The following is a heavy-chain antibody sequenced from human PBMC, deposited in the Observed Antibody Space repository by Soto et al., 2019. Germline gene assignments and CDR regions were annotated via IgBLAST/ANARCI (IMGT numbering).Heavy chain of an antibody. J-gene: IGHJ6*02. CDR2: ISGYDGHT. CDR1: GYTFTTYG. D-gene: IGHD3-16*01. V-gene: IGHV1-18*01. Sequence: QVQLVQSGAEVRKPGASVKVSCKASGYTFTTYGISWVRQAPGQGLEWMGWISGYDGHTKYAQKFQGRIIMTTDTSTRTVYMDLRSLRSDDTAVYYCAREGEMLYYYYGLDVWGQGTTVTVSS. CDR3: AREGEMLYYYYGLDV.